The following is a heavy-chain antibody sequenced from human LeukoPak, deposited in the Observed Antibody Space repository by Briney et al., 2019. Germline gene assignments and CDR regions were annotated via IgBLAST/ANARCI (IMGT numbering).Heavy chain of an antibody. Sequence: GESLKISCKVSGYSFTTYWISWVRQMPGKGLEWMGRIDPSDSYTDYAPSFQGHVTISADRSLSTAYLQWYSLKASDTAMYYCARPNITSYYDSRGYDAFDVWGQGTMVIVSS. D-gene: IGHD3-22*01. CDR1: GYSFTTYW. CDR3: ARPNITSYYDSRGYDAFDV. V-gene: IGHV5-10-1*01. J-gene: IGHJ3*01. CDR2: IDPSDSYT.